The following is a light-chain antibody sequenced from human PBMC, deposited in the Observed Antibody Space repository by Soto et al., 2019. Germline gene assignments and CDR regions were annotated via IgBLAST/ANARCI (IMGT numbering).Light chain of an antibody. V-gene: IGKV1-33*01. CDR3: QKYESLPLN. J-gene: IGKJ5*01. CDR1: QDINKN. CDR2: DAS. Sequence: DIQMTHSPSSLSDSVVDRVTITCQASQDINKNLIWYQQKPGKAPKLLIYDASDLETGVPSRFSGSGSGTGFTFTISSLQPEDFATYYCQKYESLPLNFGQGTRLAIK.